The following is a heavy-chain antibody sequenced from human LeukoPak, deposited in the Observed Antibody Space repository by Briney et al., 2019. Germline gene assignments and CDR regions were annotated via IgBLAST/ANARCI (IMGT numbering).Heavy chain of an antibody. CDR3: ARGRDAYKY. J-gene: IGHJ4*02. CDR2: ITTSGRST. CDR1: GFTFSDYY. V-gene: IGHV3-11*01. Sequence: GGSLRLSCAASGFTFSDYYMSWIRQAPGKGLEWVSYITTSGRSTYVADSLKGRFTISRDNANSSLFLLMNNLRADDTATYYCARGRDAYKYWGLGTRVTVSS. D-gene: IGHD5-24*01.